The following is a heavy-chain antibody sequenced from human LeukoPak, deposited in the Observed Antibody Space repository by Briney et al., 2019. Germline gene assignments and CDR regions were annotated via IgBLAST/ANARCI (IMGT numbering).Heavy chain of an antibody. D-gene: IGHD5-12*01. CDR2: INHSGST. Sequence: PGGSLRLSCAASGFTFSSYWMSWVRQPPGKGLEWIGEINHSGSTNYNPSLKSRVTISVDTSKNQFSLKLSSVTAADTAVYYCARRGWLTPFDYWGQGTLVTVSS. CDR3: ARRGWLTPFDY. CDR1: GFTFSSYW. V-gene: IGHV4-34*01. J-gene: IGHJ4*02.